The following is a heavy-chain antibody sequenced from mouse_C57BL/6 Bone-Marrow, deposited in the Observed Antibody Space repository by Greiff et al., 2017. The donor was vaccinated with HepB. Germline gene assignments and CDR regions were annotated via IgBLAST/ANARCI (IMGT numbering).Heavy chain of an antibody. Sequence: EVKLVESGPELVKPGDSVKISCKASGYSFTGYFMNWVMQSHGKSLEWIGRINPYNGDTFYNQKFKGKATLTVDKSSSTAHMELRSLTSEDSAVYYCARWEFAYWGQGTLVTVSA. CDR3: ARWEFAY. V-gene: IGHV1-20*01. CDR2: INPYNGDT. J-gene: IGHJ3*01. D-gene: IGHD4-1*01. CDR1: GYSFTGYF.